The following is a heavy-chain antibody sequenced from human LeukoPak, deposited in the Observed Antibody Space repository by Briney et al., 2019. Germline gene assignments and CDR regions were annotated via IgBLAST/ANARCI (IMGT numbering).Heavy chain of an antibody. CDR1: GFTFDGYA. CDR3: AKGSSSSPYYYMDV. D-gene: IGHD6-6*01. V-gene: IGHV3-9*01. CDR2: ISWNSGSI. J-gene: IGHJ6*03. Sequence: GGSLRLSCAASGFTFDGYAMHWVRQAPGKGLEWVSGISWNSGSIGYADSVKGRFTISRDNAKNSLYLQMNSLRAEDTALYYCAKGSSSSPYYYMDVWGKGTTVTVSS.